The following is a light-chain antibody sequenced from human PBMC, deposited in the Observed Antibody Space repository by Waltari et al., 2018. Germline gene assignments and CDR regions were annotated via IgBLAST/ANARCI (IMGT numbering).Light chain of an antibody. CDR1: QSVSSS. CDR2: GAS. CDR3: QQYNDWPQT. J-gene: IGKJ1*01. V-gene: IGKV3-15*01. Sequence: IVMTQSPGTLSVSPGERVTLSCRASQSVSSSVAWYQQKPGQAPRLLIYGASTRATGVPARFSGSGSGTEFTLTISSLQSEDFAVFYCQQYNDWPQTFGQGTRVEI.